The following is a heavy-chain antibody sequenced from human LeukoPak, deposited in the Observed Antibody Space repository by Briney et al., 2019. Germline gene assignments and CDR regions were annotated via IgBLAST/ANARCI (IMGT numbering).Heavy chain of an antibody. J-gene: IGHJ3*02. Sequence: GESLKISCKGSGYSFTSYWIGWVRQMPGKGLEWMGIIYPGDSDTRYSPSFQGQVTISADKSISTAYLQWSSLKASDTAMYYCARLESLPYYGSGSYAFDIWGQGTMVTVSS. CDR2: IYPGDSDT. CDR3: ARLESLPYYGSGSYAFDI. V-gene: IGHV5-51*01. D-gene: IGHD3-10*01. CDR1: GYSFTSYW.